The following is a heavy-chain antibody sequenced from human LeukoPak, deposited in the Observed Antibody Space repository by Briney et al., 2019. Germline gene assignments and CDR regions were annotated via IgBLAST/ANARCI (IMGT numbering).Heavy chain of an antibody. Sequence: PGGSLRLSCAASGFTFDDYAMHWVRQAPGKGLEWVSGISWNSGSIGYADSVKGRFTISRDNAKNSLYLQMNSLRAEDTALYYCAKDESLYYYGSGSYYKTWGQGTLDTVSS. D-gene: IGHD3-10*01. J-gene: IGHJ5*02. V-gene: IGHV3-9*01. CDR3: AKDESLYYYGSGSYYKT. CDR2: ISWNSGSI. CDR1: GFTFDDYA.